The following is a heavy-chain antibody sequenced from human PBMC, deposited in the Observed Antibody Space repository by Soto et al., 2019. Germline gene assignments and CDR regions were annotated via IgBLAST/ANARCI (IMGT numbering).Heavy chain of an antibody. D-gene: IGHD6-19*01. V-gene: IGHV1-2*02. CDR3: ASAAVTGTAGLDF. Sequence: ASVNVSCKASGYTLSGFYVRWVRQAPGQGLEWMGGINPNSGGTKSAEKFQGRVTMTRDTSISTAYMELSRLTSDDTAVYYCASAAVTGTAGLDFWGQGTQVTVSS. CDR2: INPNSGGT. CDR1: GYTLSGFY. J-gene: IGHJ4*02.